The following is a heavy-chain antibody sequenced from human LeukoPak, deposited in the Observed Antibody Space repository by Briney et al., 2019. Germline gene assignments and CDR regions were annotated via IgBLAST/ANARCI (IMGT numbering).Heavy chain of an antibody. Sequence: GGSLRLSCAASGFTFNTYTMNWVRQAPGQGLEWVSSISPENTYIYYADSVKGRFTISRDNSKNTLYLQMNSLRAEDTAVYYCARGAARMVEMGTIISFEYWGQGTLVTVSS. V-gene: IGHV3-21*01. J-gene: IGHJ4*02. D-gene: IGHD5-24*01. CDR2: ISPENTYI. CDR1: GFTFNTYT. CDR3: ARGAARMVEMGTIISFEY.